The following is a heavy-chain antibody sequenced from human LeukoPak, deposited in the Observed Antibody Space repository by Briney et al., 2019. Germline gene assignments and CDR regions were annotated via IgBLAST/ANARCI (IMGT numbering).Heavy chain of an antibody. CDR3: ARLADCSSSSCRSFDY. CDR1: GYPFTGYY. CDR2: INPNSGFT. Sequence: ASVKVSFKASGYPFTGYYLHGVRQAPGQGGEWMGWINPNSGFTNYAQKFQGRVTMTRDTSISTAYMELSRLRSDDTAVYYCARLADCSSSSCRSFDYWGQGTLVTVSS. J-gene: IGHJ4*02. V-gene: IGHV1-2*02. D-gene: IGHD2-2*01.